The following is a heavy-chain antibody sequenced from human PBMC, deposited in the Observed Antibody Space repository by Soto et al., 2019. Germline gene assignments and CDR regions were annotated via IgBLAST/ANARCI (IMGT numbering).Heavy chain of an antibody. Sequence: QVQLQESGPGLVKPSGTLSLTCAVSGDSISSSNWWNWVRQSPGKGLEWIGEIHHSGSTNYNPSLKSRVTISVDKHKNQFSLKLNSVTAADTAVYYCARARQYCSSTSCYLDPWGQGTLVTVSS. CDR2: IHHSGST. D-gene: IGHD2-2*01. CDR1: GDSISSSNW. V-gene: IGHV4-4*02. CDR3: ARARQYCSSTSCYLDP. J-gene: IGHJ5*02.